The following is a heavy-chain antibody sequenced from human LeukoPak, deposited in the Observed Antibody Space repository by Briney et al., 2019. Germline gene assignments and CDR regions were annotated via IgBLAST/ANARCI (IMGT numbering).Heavy chain of an antibody. CDR2: INPNSGGT. CDR3: ASLGVVVAADYYYMDV. V-gene: IGHV1-2*02. J-gene: IGHJ6*03. D-gene: IGHD2-15*01. Sequence: ASVKVSCKASGYTFTVYYMHWVRQAPGQGLEWMGWINPNSGGTNYAQKFQGRVTMTRDTSISTAYMELSRLRSDDTAVYYCASLGVVVAADYYYMDVWGKGTTVTISS. CDR1: GYTFTVYY.